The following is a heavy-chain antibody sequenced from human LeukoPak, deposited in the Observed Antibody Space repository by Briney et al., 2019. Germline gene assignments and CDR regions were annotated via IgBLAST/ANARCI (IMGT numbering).Heavy chain of an antibody. J-gene: IGHJ4*02. Sequence: AGGSLRLSCAASGFTFSNYGMNWVRQAPGKGLEWVSYISSGPGIIYYADSVKGRFTISRDNAKNSLYLQMNSLRAEDTAVYYCARNSVWWLSFWGQGTLVTVSS. CDR3: ARNSVWWLSF. D-gene: IGHD3-16*01. V-gene: IGHV3-48*04. CDR2: ISSGPGII. CDR1: GFTFSNYG.